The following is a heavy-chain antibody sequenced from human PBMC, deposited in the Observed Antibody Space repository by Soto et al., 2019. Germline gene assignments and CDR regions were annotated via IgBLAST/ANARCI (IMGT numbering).Heavy chain of an antibody. CDR1: GYTFTSYY. D-gene: IGHD2-15*01. V-gene: IGHV1-46*03. J-gene: IGHJ6*03. CDR3: ARDLGYCSGGSCYYYYYKDV. Sequence: ASVKVSCKASGYTFTSYYMHWVRQAPGQGLEWMGIINPSGGSTSYAQKFQGRVTMTRDTSTSTVYMELSSLRSEDTAVYYCARDLGYCSGGSCYYYYYKDVWGKGTTVTVSS. CDR2: INPSGGST.